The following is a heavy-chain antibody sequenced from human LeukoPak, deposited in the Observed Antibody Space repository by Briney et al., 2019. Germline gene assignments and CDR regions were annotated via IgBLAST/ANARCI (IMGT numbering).Heavy chain of an antibody. J-gene: IGHJ4*02. Sequence: ASVKVSCKTSGYSFSSHAISWVRQAPGQGPEWMGWINTNTGNPTYAQGFTGRYVFSLDTSVSTAYLQISGLKADDTAVYYCGRDPRLGIRGYTYGYFDYWGQGTPVTASS. D-gene: IGHD5-18*01. V-gene: IGHV7-4-1*02. CDR3: GRDPRLGIRGYTYGYFDY. CDR2: INTNTGNP. CDR1: GYSFSSHA.